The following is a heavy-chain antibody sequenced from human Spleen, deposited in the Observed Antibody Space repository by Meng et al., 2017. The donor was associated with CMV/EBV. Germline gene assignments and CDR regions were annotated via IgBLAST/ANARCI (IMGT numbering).Heavy chain of an antibody. CDR3: TRHYDILTGLGRYYFDY. CDR2: IRSKTNSYAT. Sequence: KISCAASGFTVSGSVMHWVRQASGKGLEWVGRIRSKTNSYATSYAAPVKGRFTISRDDSTNTTYLQMNSLKTEDTAVYYCTRHYDILTGLGRYYFDYWGQGTLVTVSS. D-gene: IGHD3-9*01. V-gene: IGHV3-73*01. J-gene: IGHJ4*02. CDR1: GFTVSGSV.